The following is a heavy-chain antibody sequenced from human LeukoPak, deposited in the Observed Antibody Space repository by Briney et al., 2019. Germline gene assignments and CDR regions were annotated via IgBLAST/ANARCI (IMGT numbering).Heavy chain of an antibody. CDR3: ARAGVVPAAGAFDI. CDR2: IIPIFGTA. D-gene: IGHD2-2*01. V-gene: IGHV1-69*06. J-gene: IGHJ3*02. CDR1: GGTFSSYA. Sequence: GASVKVSCKASGGTFSSYAISWVRQASGQGLEWMGGIIPIFGTANYAQKFQGRVTITADKSTSTAYMELSSLRSEDTAVYYCARAGVVPAAGAFDIWGQGTMVTVSS.